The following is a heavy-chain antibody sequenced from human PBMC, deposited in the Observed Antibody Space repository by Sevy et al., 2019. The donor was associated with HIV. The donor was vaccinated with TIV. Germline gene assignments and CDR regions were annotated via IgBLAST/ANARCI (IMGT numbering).Heavy chain of an antibody. D-gene: IGHD2-2*01. Sequence: GGSLRLSCAASGFTFSNYAMSWVRQAPGKGLEWVSTFSFGCGKINYADSVKGRFTISRDNSKNTLYLQMNGLRAEETALYYCAREGCSKPHDYWGQGTLVTVSS. J-gene: IGHJ4*02. CDR3: AREGCSKPHDY. CDR2: FSFGCGKI. CDR1: GFTFSNYA. V-gene: IGHV3-23*01.